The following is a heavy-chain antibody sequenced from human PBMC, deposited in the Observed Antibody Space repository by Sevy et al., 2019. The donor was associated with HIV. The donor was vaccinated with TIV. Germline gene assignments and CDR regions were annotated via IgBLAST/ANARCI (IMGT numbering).Heavy chain of an antibody. CDR3: ARGEMVWFGELLSYYYGMDV. J-gene: IGHJ6*02. CDR2: IYYSGST. CDR1: GGSISSYY. V-gene: IGHV4-59*01. Sequence: SGTLSLTCTVSGGSISSYYWSWIRQPPGKGLEWIGYIYYSGSTNYNPSLKSRVTISVDTSKNQFSLKLSSVTAADTAVYYCARGEMVWFGELLSYYYGMDVWGQGTTVTVSS. D-gene: IGHD3-10*01.